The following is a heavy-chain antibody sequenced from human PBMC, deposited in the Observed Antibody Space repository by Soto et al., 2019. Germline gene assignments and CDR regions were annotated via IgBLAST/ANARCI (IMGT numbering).Heavy chain of an antibody. J-gene: IGHJ6*02. Sequence: PGESLKISCKGSGYSLTSYWISWVRQMPGKGLEWMGRIDPSDSYTNYSPSFQGHVTISADKSISTAYLQWSSLKASDTAMYYCAREDIVVVPAAIPPYYYYYGMDVWGQGTTVTVSS. CDR1: GYSLTSYW. V-gene: IGHV5-10-1*01. CDR2: IDPSDSYT. D-gene: IGHD2-2*02. CDR3: AREDIVVVPAAIPPYYYYYGMDV.